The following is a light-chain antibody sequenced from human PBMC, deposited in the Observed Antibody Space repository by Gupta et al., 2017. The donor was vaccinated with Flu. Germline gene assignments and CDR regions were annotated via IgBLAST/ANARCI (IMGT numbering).Light chain of an antibody. CDR2: GAS. Sequence: GDRVSITCRASQSISNYLNWYQQKPGRIPKLLIYGASNLDGGVPSRFSGSGSGTDFTLTISSLQPEDFATYYCLHTYTPPYSFGQGTKLEIK. J-gene: IGKJ2*01. CDR3: LHTYTPPYS. V-gene: IGKV1-39*01. CDR1: QSISNY.